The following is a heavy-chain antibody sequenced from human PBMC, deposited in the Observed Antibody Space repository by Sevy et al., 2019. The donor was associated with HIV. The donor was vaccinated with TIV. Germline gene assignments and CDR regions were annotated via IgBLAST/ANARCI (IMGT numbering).Heavy chain of an antibody. V-gene: IGHV4-61*01. J-gene: IGHJ4*02. CDR3: AREPYCFDKSGYYWDY. CDR2: VYHTGST. Sequence: SETLSLTCAVSGVSVSSDTYYWSWIRQPPGKGLEWIGYVYHTGSTNYSPSFKSRVTISVDTSKHQFSLRRVSVSAADTAVYYCAREPYCFDKSGYYWDYWGQGALVTVSS. CDR1: GVSVSSDTYY. D-gene: IGHD3-22*01.